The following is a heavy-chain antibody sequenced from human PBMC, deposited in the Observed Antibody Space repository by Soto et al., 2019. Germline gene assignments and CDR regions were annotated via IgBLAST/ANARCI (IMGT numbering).Heavy chain of an antibody. CDR1: GYTFTSYD. D-gene: IGHD3-9*01. CDR2: MNPNSGNT. Sequence: QVPLVQSGAEVKKPGASVKVSCKASGYTFTSYDINWVRQATGQGLEWMGWMNPNSGNTGYAQKFQGRVTMTRNTSISTAYMELSSLRSEDTAVYYCARVVPMYYDILTGYADYWGQGTLVTVSS. J-gene: IGHJ4*02. V-gene: IGHV1-8*01. CDR3: ARVVPMYYDILTGYADY.